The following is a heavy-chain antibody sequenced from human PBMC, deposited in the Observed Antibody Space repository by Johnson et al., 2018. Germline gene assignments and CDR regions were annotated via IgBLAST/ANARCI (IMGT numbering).Heavy chain of an antibody. CDR1: GFTFSSYG. Sequence: VQLLESGGGVVQPGRSLRLSCAASGFTFSSYGMHWVRQAPGKGLEWVAVIWYDGSNKYYADSVKGRFTISRDNSKNTLYLQVNSLRAEDTAVYYCARLEYDATGYFQHWGQGTLVTVSS. CDR2: IWYDGSNK. J-gene: IGHJ1*01. D-gene: IGHD3-3*01. V-gene: IGHV3-33*01. CDR3: ARLEYDATGYFQH.